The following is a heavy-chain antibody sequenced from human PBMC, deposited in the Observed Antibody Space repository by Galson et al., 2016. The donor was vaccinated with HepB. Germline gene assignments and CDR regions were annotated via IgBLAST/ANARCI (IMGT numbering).Heavy chain of an antibody. CDR2: IDYNGGST. CDR3: AKNPTGSFYYYYGMDV. CDR1: GFTFSNYA. D-gene: IGHD3-10*01. V-gene: IGHV3-23*01. J-gene: IGHJ6*02. Sequence: SLRLSCAASGFTFSNYAMSWVRQAPGKGLGLEWVSAIDYNGGSTWYADSVKGRFTVSRDNSKNTVDLQMSGLRAEDTAVYYCAKNPTGSFYYYYGMDVWGQGTTVTVSS.